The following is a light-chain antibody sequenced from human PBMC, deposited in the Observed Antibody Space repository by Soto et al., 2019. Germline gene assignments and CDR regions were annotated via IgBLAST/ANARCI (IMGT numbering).Light chain of an antibody. CDR3: QQYGSTPLYT. Sequence: EIVLTQSPGTLSLSPGERATLSCRASQSVSSSYLAWYQQKPGQAPRLLIYGASSRATGISDRFSSSGSGTVFTLTIIRLETGDFAVYYCQQYGSTPLYTFGPATKLEIK. CDR1: QSVSSSY. V-gene: IGKV3-20*01. J-gene: IGKJ2*01. CDR2: GAS.